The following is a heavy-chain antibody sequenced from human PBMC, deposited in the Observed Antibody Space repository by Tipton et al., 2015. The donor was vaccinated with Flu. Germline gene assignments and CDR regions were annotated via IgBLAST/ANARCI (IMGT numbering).Heavy chain of an antibody. CDR1: GGSMNSGGYY. D-gene: IGHD1-14*01. CDR2: VYYSGTT. CDR3: ARNVPGRKGFDP. V-gene: IGHV4-30-4*01. Sequence: TLSLTCTVSGGSMNSGGYYWSWIRQPPGKGLEWIGYVYYSGTTYYNPSLKSRVTISIDTSKNQFSLKLSSVTAADTAVYYCARNVPGRKGFDPWGQGTLVTVSS. J-gene: IGHJ5*02.